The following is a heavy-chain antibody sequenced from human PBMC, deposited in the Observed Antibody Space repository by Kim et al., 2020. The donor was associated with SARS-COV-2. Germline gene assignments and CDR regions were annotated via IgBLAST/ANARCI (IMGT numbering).Heavy chain of an antibody. CDR3: ARTAPRRSSTAYYLYGLDV. CDR1: GGSISSFY. CDR2: LSYDGNT. D-gene: IGHD3-22*01. J-gene: IGHJ6*01. V-gene: IGHV4-59*01. Sequence: SETLSLTCTVSGGSISSFYWSWVRQPPGKGLEWVAFLSYDGNTNYNPSLKSRVTISRDTSKNQFSLRVTSVSAADTAVYFCARTAPRRSSTAYYLYGLDV.